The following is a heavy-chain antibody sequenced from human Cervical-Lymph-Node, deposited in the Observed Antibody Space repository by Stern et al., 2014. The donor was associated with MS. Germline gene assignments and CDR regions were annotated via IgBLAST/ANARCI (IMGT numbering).Heavy chain of an antibody. CDR1: GDTFINFG. Sequence: VQLVESGAEVKKPGSSVKVSCTASGDTFINFGISWVRQAPGQGLEWMGGVIPIVGTTEYVEKFQGRLTINADESATTVYMELSSLRSEDTAVYYCARDNDDNGMDVWGQGTTVTVSS. CDR3: ARDNDDNGMDV. J-gene: IGHJ6*02. CDR2: VIPIVGTT. D-gene: IGHD1-1*01. V-gene: IGHV1-69*01.